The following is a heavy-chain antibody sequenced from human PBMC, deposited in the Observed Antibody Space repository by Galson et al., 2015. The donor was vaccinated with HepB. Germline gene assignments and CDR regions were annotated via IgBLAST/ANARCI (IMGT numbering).Heavy chain of an antibody. CDR1: GFTFSNAW. D-gene: IGHD3-22*01. J-gene: IGHJ4*02. Sequence: SLRLSCAASGFTFSNAWMSWVRQAPGKGLEWVGRIKSKTDGGTTDYAAPVKGRFTISRDDSKNTLYLQMNSLKTEDTAVYYCTTPSIWYYDSSGYYHWGQGTLVTVSS. V-gene: IGHV3-15*01. CDR3: TTPSIWYYDSSGYYH. CDR2: IKSKTDGGTT.